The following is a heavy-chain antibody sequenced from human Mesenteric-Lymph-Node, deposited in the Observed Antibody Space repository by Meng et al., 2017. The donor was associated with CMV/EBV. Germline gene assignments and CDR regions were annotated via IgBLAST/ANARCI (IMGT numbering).Heavy chain of an antibody. Sequence: QGQLQQGGAGLLKPSETLPLTCAVYGGSFSGCYWSWIRQPPGKGLEWIGEINHSGSTNYNPSLKSRVTISVDTSKNQFSLKLSSVTAADTAVYYCASSIAARRGADYWGQGTLVTVSS. J-gene: IGHJ4*02. D-gene: IGHD6-6*01. CDR1: GGSFSGCY. CDR2: INHSGST. CDR3: ASSIAARRGADY. V-gene: IGHV4-34*01.